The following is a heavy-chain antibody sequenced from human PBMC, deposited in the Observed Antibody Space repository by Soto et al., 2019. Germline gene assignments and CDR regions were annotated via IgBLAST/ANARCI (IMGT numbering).Heavy chain of an antibody. CDR3: ASRKSSPYFDS. D-gene: IGHD3-10*01. CDR2: IYYSGST. J-gene: IGHJ4*02. V-gene: IGHV4-30-4*01. CDR1: GGSISSGDYY. Sequence: SETLSLTCTVSGGSISSGDYYWSWIRQPPGKGLEWIGDIYYSGSTYYNPSLKSRVAISVDTSKNHFSLKLSSVTAADTAVYYCASRKSSPYFDSWGQGILVTVSS.